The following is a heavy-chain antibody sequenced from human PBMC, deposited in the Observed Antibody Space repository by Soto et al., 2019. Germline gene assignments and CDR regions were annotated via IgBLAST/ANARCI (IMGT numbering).Heavy chain of an antibody. CDR3: ARGYYDFWSGSNWFDP. J-gene: IGHJ5*02. D-gene: IGHD3-3*01. CDR2: ISGYNGNT. V-gene: IGHV1-18*01. CDR1: GYTFTSYG. Sequence: ASVKVSCKASGYTFTSYGISWVRQAPGQGLEWMGWISGYNGNTNYAQKLQGRVTMTRNTSISTAYMELSSLRSEDTAVYYCARGYYDFWSGSNWFDPWGQGTLVTVSS.